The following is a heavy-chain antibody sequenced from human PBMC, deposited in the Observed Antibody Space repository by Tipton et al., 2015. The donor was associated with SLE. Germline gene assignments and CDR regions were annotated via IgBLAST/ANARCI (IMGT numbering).Heavy chain of an antibody. D-gene: IGHD1-26*01. Sequence: TLSLTCTVSGDSISSSGFYWAWIRQPPGKGLEWVGTIYSSGSTYYNPSLKSRVTISLDTSMNQFSLNLTSVTAADTAVYFCAEGEGATFQRWGQGTLVTVSS. V-gene: IGHV4-39*07. J-gene: IGHJ1*01. CDR3: AEGEGATFQR. CDR1: GDSISSSGFY. CDR2: IYSSGST.